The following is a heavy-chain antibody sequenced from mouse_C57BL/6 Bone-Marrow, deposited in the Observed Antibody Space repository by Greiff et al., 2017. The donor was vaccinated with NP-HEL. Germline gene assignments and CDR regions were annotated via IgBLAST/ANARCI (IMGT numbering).Heavy chain of an antibody. V-gene: IGHV1-69*01. J-gene: IGHJ2*01. CDR2: IDPSGSYT. Sequence: VQLQQPGAELVMPGASVKLSCKASGYTFTSYWMHWVKQRPGQGLEWIGEIDPSGSYTNYNQKFKGKSTLTVDKSSSTSYMQRSSLTSEDSAVYYCAIGDDYGTYFCYWGQGTTLTVYS. CDR3: AIGDDYGTYFCY. D-gene: IGHD2-4*01. CDR1: GYTFTSYW.